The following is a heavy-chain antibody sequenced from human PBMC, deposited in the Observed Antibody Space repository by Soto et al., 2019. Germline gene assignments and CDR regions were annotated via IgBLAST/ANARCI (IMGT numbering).Heavy chain of an antibody. Sequence: EVHLLESGGGLVQPGGSLRLSCAASGFTFSNYAMSWVRQASGKGLEWVSTFSGSTGNTHYAESVEGRFTISRDSSRNTLDLQMNSLRAEDTAIYYCAKYSDPYGDYYFDYWGQGTLVTVSS. D-gene: IGHD4-17*01. J-gene: IGHJ4*02. CDR2: FSGSTGNT. CDR3: AKYSDPYGDYYFDY. V-gene: IGHV3-23*01. CDR1: GFTFSNYA.